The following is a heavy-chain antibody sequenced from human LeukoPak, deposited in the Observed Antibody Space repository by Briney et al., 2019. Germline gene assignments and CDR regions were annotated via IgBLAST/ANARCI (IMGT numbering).Heavy chain of an antibody. J-gene: IGHJ4*02. CDR3: ARAFSGSYYFDY. CDR2: ISYDGSNK. D-gene: IGHD1-26*01. CDR1: GFTFSSYA. Sequence: GGSLRLSCAASGFTFSSYAMHWVRQAPGKGLEWVAVISYDGSNKYYSDSVKGRFTISRDNSKNTLYLQMNSLRAEDTAVYYCARAFSGSYYFDYGGKGTLFTVSS. V-gene: IGHV3-30*04.